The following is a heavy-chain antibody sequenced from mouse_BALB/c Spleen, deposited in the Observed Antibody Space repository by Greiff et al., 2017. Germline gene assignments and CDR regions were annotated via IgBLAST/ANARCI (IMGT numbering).Heavy chain of an antibody. V-gene: IGHV14-3*02. Sequence: EVKLMESGAELVKPGASVKLSCTASGFNIKDTYMHWVKQRPEQGLEWIGRIDPANGNTKYDPKFQGKATITADTSSNTAYLQLSSLTSEDTAVYYCARYGNYDYYAMDYWGQGTSVTVSS. D-gene: IGHD2-10*02. CDR3: ARYGNYDYYAMDY. CDR2: IDPANGNT. CDR1: GFNIKDTY. J-gene: IGHJ4*01.